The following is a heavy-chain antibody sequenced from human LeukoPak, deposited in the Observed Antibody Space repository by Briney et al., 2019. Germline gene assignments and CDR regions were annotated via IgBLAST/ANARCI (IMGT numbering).Heavy chain of an antibody. CDR1: GFTFSSYS. V-gene: IGHV3-30*04. CDR3: ARSPERHGQGYLDS. Sequence: GGSLRLSCAASGFTFSSYSMHWVRQAPGKGLKWLTLISYHGSNKDYTDSVKGRFTISRDNSKNTLFLQMNSLRTEDTAIYFCARSPERHGQGYLDSWGQGTLVTVSP. J-gene: IGHJ4*02. D-gene: IGHD3/OR15-3a*01. CDR2: ISYHGSNK.